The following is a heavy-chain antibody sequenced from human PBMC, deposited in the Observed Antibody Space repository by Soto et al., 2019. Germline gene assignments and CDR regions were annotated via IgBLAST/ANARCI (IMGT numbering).Heavy chain of an antibody. D-gene: IGHD6-19*01. CDR1: GFTFSSSW. CDR2: INSDGSRT. Sequence: EVQLVESGGGLVQPGGSLRLSCAASGFTFSSSWMHWVRQAPGKGLVWVSRINSDGSRTNYADSVKGRFTISRDNAKNTLYLQMNSLRAEDTALYYCARGPTGWYGYDYWGQLTLVTVSS. V-gene: IGHV3-74*01. CDR3: ARGPTGWYGYDY. J-gene: IGHJ4*02.